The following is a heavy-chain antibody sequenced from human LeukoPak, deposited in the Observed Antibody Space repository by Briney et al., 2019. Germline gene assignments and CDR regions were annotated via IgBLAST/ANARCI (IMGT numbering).Heavy chain of an antibody. CDR3: ARRTGDSSAYHYDF. CDR1: GFSFSSYD. CDR2: ITNDGNNK. D-gene: IGHD3-22*01. V-gene: IGHV3-30*02. Sequence: GGSLRLSCAASGFSFSSYDMHWVGQAPGKGLEWVAFITNDGNNKYYVDAVKGRFTISRDNSKSTLYLQMNSLRAEDAAVYYCARRTGDSSAYHYDFWGQGTLVTVS. J-gene: IGHJ4*02.